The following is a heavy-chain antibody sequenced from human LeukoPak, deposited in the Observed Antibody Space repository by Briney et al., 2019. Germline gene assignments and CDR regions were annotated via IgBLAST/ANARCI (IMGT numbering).Heavy chain of an antibody. Sequence: GGSLRLSCAASGFTFSDYYMSWIRQAPGKGLEWVSYISSSGGTIYYADSVKGRFTISRDNAKNSLYLQMNSLRAEDTAVYYCAREPPQYCSGGSCYPSSYAFDIWGQGTMVTVSS. CDR1: GFTFSDYY. CDR3: AREPPQYCSGGSCYPSSYAFDI. J-gene: IGHJ3*02. D-gene: IGHD2-15*01. V-gene: IGHV3-11*01. CDR2: ISSSGGTI.